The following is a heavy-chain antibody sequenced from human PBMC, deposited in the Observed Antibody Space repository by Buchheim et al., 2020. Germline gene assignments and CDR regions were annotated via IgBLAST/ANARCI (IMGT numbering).Heavy chain of an antibody. V-gene: IGHV4-34*01. CDR1: GGSFSGYY. D-gene: IGHD6-19*01. J-gene: IGHJ4*02. CDR2: IYHSGST. CDR3: ARITKRGSGSRFDY. Sequence: QVQLQQWGAGLLKPSETLSLTCAVYGGSFSGYYWSWVRQPPGKGLEWIGEIYHSGSTNYNPSLKSRVTISVDKSKNKFSLKLSSVTAADTAVYYCARITKRGSGSRFDYWGQGTL.